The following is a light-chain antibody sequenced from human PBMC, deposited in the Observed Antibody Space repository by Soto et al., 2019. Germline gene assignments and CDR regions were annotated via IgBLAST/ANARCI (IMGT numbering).Light chain of an antibody. CDR2: DVT. Sequence: QSALTQPRAVSGSPGQSVTISCTGTSSDVGGYNFVSWYQQLPGKAPKLMIYDVTKRTSGVPDRFSGSKSGNTASLTISGLQAEDEADYYCSSHAGTYPGVFGGGTKLTVL. CDR1: SSDVGGYNF. CDR3: SSHAGTYPGV. V-gene: IGLV2-11*01. J-gene: IGLJ3*02.